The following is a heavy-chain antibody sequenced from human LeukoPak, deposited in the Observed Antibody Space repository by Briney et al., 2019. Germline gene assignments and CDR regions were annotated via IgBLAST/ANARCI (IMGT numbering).Heavy chain of an antibody. CDR1: GYTFTGYY. D-gene: IGHD4-17*01. CDR3: AREGWYGDYIIDY. CDR2: INPSSGTT. Sequence: ASVKVSCKASGYTFTGYYMHWVRQAPGQGLEWMGMINPSSGTTNYAQKFQGRVTMTRDTSTSTDYLELSSLRSEDTAVYYCAREGWYGDYIIDYWGQGTLVTVSS. J-gene: IGHJ4*02. V-gene: IGHV1-46*01.